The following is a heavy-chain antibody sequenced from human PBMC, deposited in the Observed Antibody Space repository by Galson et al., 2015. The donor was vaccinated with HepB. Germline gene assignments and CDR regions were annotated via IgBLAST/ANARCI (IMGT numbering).Heavy chain of an antibody. V-gene: IGHV1-69*13. Sequence: SVKVSCKASGGTFSSYAISWVRQAPGQGLEWMGGIIPIFGTANYAQKFQGRVTITADESTSTAYMELSSLRSEDTAVYYCARDLLVHAYYYGMDVWGQGTTVTVSS. J-gene: IGHJ6*02. CDR1: GGTFSSYA. CDR2: IIPIFGTA. D-gene: IGHD6-13*01. CDR3: ARDLLVHAYYYGMDV.